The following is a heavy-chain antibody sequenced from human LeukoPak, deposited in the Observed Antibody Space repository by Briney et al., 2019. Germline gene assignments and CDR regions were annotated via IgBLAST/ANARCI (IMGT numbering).Heavy chain of an antibody. CDR2: FGTRSSSI. Sequence: GGSLRLSCAASGFTFSSYSMNWVRQAPGKGLEWVSSFGTRSSSIYYADSVKGRFTISRDNARNSLYLQMNSLKTEDTAVYYCARERDEGFDYWGQGTLVTVSS. CDR3: ARERDEGFDY. CDR1: GFTFSSYS. J-gene: IGHJ4*02. V-gene: IGHV3-21*01.